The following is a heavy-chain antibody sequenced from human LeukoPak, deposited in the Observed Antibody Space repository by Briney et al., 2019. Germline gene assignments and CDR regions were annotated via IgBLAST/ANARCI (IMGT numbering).Heavy chain of an antibody. V-gene: IGHV3-30-3*01. Sequence: GGSLRLSCAASGLTFSSYAMHWVRQAPGKGLEWVAVISYDGSNKYYADSVKGRFTISRDNSKNTLYLQMNSLRAEDTAVYYCARDVVPAAPTPDYWGQGTLVTVSS. CDR3: ARDVVPAAPTPDY. CDR1: GLTFSSYA. J-gene: IGHJ4*02. D-gene: IGHD2-2*01. CDR2: ISYDGSNK.